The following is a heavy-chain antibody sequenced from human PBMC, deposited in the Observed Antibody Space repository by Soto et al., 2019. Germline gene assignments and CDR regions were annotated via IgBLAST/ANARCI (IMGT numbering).Heavy chain of an antibody. CDR3: ARVSGIYYYGMDV. CDR2: INHSGST. CDR1: GGSFSGYY. D-gene: IGHD3-10*01. J-gene: IGHJ6*02. Sequence: SATMYLTCAVYGGSFSGYYWNWIRQPPGKGLEWIGEINHSGSTNYNPSLKSRVTISVDTSKNQFSLKLSSVTAADTAVYYCARVSGIYYYGMDVWGQGTTVT. V-gene: IGHV4-34*01.